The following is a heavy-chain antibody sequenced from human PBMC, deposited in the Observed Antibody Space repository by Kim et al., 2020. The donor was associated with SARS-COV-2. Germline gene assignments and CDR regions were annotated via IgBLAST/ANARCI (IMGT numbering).Heavy chain of an antibody. V-gene: IGHV3-48*02. CDR3: ARFIGDCTEGSWYLEY. J-gene: IGHJ1*01. D-gene: IGHD2-8*02. Sequence: GGSLRLSCVGSGFIFGSYSMNWVRQAPGKGLEWVAYISGSSDAIYYVDSVKGRFTISRVNAKNSLYLQMNSLRDEDTAVYYWARFIGDCTEGSWYLEY. CDR2: ISGSSDAI. CDR1: GFIFGSYS.